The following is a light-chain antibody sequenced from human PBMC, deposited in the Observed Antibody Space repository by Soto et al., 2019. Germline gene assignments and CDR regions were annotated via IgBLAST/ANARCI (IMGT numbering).Light chain of an antibody. CDR2: KAS. CDR3: QQYHSYSLT. V-gene: IGKV1-5*03. J-gene: IGKJ4*01. Sequence: DIQMTQSPSTLSASVGDRVTITCRASQSISSWLAWYQQKPGKAPKLLIYKASSLEGGVPSRFSGSGGGTDFTLTISSLQPDDFATYYCQQYHSYSLTFGGGTKVDIK. CDR1: QSISSW.